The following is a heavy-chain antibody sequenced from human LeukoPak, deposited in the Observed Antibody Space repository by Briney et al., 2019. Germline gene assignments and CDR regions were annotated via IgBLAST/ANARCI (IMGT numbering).Heavy chain of an antibody. CDR1: GFTFSSYA. CDR2: ISYDGSNK. Sequence: GGSLRLSCVASGFTFSSYAIHWVRQAPGKGLEWVAVISYDGSNKYYADSVKGRFTISRDNFKNTLYLQMNSLRAEDTAVYYCARETTYYFDYWGQGTLVTVSS. J-gene: IGHJ4*02. V-gene: IGHV3-30-3*01. D-gene: IGHD4-17*01. CDR3: ARETTYYFDY.